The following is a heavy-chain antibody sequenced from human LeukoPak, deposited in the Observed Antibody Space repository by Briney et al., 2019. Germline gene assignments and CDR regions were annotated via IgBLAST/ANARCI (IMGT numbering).Heavy chain of an antibody. J-gene: IGHJ3*02. Sequence: GGSLRLSCAVSGFMFSSYWMSWVRQAPGKGLEWVANIKEDGSQKNYVDSVKGRFTISRDDAKNSLSLQMNSLRADDTAVYYCVRDYHYNSSEYAFDIWGQGTMVTVSS. V-gene: IGHV3-7*01. CDR2: IKEDGSQK. D-gene: IGHD3-22*01. CDR3: VRDYHYNSSEYAFDI. CDR1: GFMFSSYW.